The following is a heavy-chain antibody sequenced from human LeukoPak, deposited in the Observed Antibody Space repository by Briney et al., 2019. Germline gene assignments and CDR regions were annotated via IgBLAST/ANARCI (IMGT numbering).Heavy chain of an antibody. CDR1: GYTFTKHA. CDR2: TETGNDGT. J-gene: IGHJ3*01. D-gene: IGHD2-21*01. Sequence: GASVKVSCKASGYTFTKHAMHWVRQAPGQRFEWMGWTETGNDGTTYSQEFQDRVTITRDTSASTVYMELSSLRSEDTAMYYCARGFQGTFDVWGQGTMVTVSS. CDR3: ARGFQGTFDV. V-gene: IGHV1-3*02.